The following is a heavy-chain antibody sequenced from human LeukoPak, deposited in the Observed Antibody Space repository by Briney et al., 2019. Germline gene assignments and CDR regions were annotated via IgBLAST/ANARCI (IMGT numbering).Heavy chain of an antibody. V-gene: IGHV4-59*08. D-gene: IGHD4-23*01. CDR3: ARLWNDYGGKPSHGRYYYGMDV. Sequence: SETLSLTCTVSGGSISSYYWSWIRQPPGKGLEWIGYIYYSGSTNYNPSLKSRVTISVDTSKNQFSLKLSSVTAADTAVYYCARLWNDYGGKPSHGRYYYGMDVWGQGTTVTVSS. CDR1: GGSISSYY. J-gene: IGHJ6*02. CDR2: IYYSGST.